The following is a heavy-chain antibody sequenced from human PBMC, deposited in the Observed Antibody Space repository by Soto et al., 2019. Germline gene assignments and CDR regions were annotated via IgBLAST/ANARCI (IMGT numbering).Heavy chain of an antibody. CDR1: GFTFTGHY. V-gene: IGHV1-2*02. J-gene: IGHJ4*02. Sequence: ASVKVSCKASGFTFTGHYIHWVRQAPGQGLEWMGWINPNSGGTSYAQKFQGRVTMTRDTSITTAYMELSRLSSDDTAVYYCAKSGSSFRPSLGYFDYWGQGTLVTVSS. CDR3: AKSGSSFRPSLGYFDY. D-gene: IGHD1-26*01. CDR2: INPNSGGT.